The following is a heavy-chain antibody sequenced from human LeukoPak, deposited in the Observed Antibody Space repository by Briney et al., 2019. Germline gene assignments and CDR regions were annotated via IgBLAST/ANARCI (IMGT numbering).Heavy chain of an antibody. CDR3: ARPTYSGSYYFDY. CDR2: ISGSGGST. Sequence: PGGSLRLSCAASGFTFSSYAMSWVRQAPGKGLEWVSAISGSGGSTYYADSVKGRFTISRDNSKNTLYLQMNSLRAEDTAVYYCARPTYSGSYYFDYWGQGTLVTVSS. CDR1: GFTFSSYA. V-gene: IGHV3-23*01. D-gene: IGHD1-26*01. J-gene: IGHJ4*02.